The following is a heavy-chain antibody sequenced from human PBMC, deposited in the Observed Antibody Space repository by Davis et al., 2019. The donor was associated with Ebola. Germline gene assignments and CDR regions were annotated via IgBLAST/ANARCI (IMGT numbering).Heavy chain of an antibody. D-gene: IGHD2-2*01. CDR3: ARDIVVVPAAVDYYYYYGMDV. Sequence: ASVKVSCKASGYTFTSYYMHWVRQAPGQGLEWMGIINPSGGSTSYAQKFQGRVTMTRDTSTSTVYMELSSLRSEDTAVYYCARDIVVVPAAVDYYYYYGMDVWGQGTTVTVSS. CDR1: GYTFTSYY. CDR2: INPSGGST. V-gene: IGHV1-46*01. J-gene: IGHJ6*02.